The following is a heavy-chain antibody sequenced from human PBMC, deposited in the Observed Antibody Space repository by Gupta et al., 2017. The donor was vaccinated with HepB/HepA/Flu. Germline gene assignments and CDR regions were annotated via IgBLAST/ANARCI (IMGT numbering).Heavy chain of an antibody. CDR2: IRGSGGRT. CDR1: GFTFSSYA. J-gene: IGHJ6*02. D-gene: IGHD1/OR15-1a*01. V-gene: IGHV3-23*01. CDR3: AAVETNYYYYGMDV. Sequence: EVQLLESGGGLVQPGGSLRLTCAASGFTFSSYAMSWVRQAPGTGLEWVSAIRGSGGRTYYADSVKGRFTISRDNSKNTLYLQMNSLRAEDTAVYYCAAVETNYYYYGMDVWGQGTTVTVS.